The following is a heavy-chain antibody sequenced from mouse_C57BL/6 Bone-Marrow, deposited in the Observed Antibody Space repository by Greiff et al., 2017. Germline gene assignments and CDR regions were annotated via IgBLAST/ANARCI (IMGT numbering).Heavy chain of an antibody. D-gene: IGHD1-1*01. V-gene: IGHV1-82*01. CDR3: ARFPSYYYGSSFDS. J-gene: IGHJ2*01. CDR2: IYPGDGDT. CDR1: GYAFSSSW. Sequence: QVQLQQSGPELVKPGASVKISCKASGYAFSSSWMNWVKQRPGKGLEWIGRIYPGDGDTNYNGKFKGKATLTADKSSSTAYMQLSSLTSEDSAVYFCARFPSYYYGSSFDSGGQGTTLKVSS.